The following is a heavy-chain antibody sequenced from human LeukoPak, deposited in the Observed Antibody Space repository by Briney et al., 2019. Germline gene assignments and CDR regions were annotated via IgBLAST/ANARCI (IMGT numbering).Heavy chain of an antibody. CDR1: GFTFSDYY. V-gene: IGHV3-11*05. Sequence: GGSLRLSCAASGFTFSDYYMSWIRQAPGQGLEWVSYISGSSSHTNYADSVKGRFTISRDIAKNSLYLKMNSLRAEDTAVYYCAREGIAVADDAFDIWGQGTMVTVSS. CDR3: AREGIAVADDAFDI. D-gene: IGHD6-19*01. J-gene: IGHJ3*02. CDR2: ISGSSSHT.